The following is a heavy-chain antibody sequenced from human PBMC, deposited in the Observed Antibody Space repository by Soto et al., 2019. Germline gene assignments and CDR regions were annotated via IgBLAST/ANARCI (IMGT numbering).Heavy chain of an antibody. CDR3: ARDLRKSVAAAGHWYFDL. Sequence: SQTLSLTCAISGDSVSSNSAAWNWIRQSPSRGLEWLGRTYYRSKWYNDYAVSVKSRITINPDTSKNQFSLQLNSVTPEDTAVYYCARDLRKSVAAAGHWYFDLWGRGTLVTVSS. J-gene: IGHJ2*01. V-gene: IGHV6-1*01. CDR1: GDSVSSNSAA. D-gene: IGHD6-13*01. CDR2: TYYRSKWYN.